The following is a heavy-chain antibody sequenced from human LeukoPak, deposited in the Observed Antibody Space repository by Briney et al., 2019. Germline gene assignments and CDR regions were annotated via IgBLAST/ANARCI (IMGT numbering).Heavy chain of an antibody. CDR1: GGSISSSSYY. J-gene: IGHJ6*03. CDR3: AREGRGGGWDLYYYYYYMDV. CDR2: IYYSGST. D-gene: IGHD6-19*01. Sequence: SETLSLTCTVSGGSISSSSYYWGWIRQPPGKGLEWIGSIYYSGSTYYNPSLKSRVTISVDTSKNQFSLKLSSVTAADTAVYYCAREGRGGGWDLYYYYYYMDVWGKGTTVTVSS. V-gene: IGHV4-39*07.